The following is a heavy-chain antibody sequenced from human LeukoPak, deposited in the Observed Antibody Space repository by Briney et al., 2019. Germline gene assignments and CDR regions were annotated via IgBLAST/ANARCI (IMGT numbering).Heavy chain of an antibody. CDR1: GFTFSDYY. V-gene: IGHV3-11*06. Sequence: PGGSLRLSCAASGFTFSDYYMAWIRQAPGKGLEWVSYISSSSSYIYYADSVKGRFTISRDNAKNSLYLQMNSLRAEDTAVYYCAKGTTREVYRNWFDPWGQGTLVTVSS. J-gene: IGHJ5*02. CDR2: ISSSSSYI. CDR3: AKGTTREVYRNWFDP. D-gene: IGHD4-23*01.